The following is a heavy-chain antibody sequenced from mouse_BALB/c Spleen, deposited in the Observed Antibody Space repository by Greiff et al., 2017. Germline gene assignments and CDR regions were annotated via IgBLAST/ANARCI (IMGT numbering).Heavy chain of an antibody. CDR3: ARYYYGSSYWYFDV. CDR1: GFNIKDTY. D-gene: IGHD1-1*01. Sequence: VQLQQSGAELVKPGASVKLSCTASGFNIKDTYMHWVKQRPEQGLEWIGRIDPANGNTKYDPKFQGKATITADTSSNTAYLQLSSLTSEDTAVYYCARYYYGSSYWYFDVWGAGTTVTVSS. V-gene: IGHV14-3*02. J-gene: IGHJ1*01. CDR2: IDPANGNT.